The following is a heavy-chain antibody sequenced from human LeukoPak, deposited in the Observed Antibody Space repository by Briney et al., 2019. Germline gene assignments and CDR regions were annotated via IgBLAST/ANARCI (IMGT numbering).Heavy chain of an antibody. V-gene: IGHV3-21*01. Sequence: GGSLRLSCAASGFTFSSYSMNWVRQAPGKGLEWVSSISSSSSYIYYADSVKGRFTISRDNAKNSLYLQMNILRAEDTAVDYCAREEWAETGGNWFDPWGQGTLVTVSS. CDR1: GFTFSSYS. CDR3: AREEWAETGGNWFDP. J-gene: IGHJ5*02. D-gene: IGHD2-8*01. CDR2: ISSSSSYI.